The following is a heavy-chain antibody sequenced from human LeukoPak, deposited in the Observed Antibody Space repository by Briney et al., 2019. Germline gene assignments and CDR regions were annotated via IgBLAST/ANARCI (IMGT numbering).Heavy chain of an antibody. Sequence: GGSLRLSCAASGFTSSNAWMSWVRQAPGKGLEWVSAISGSGGSTYYADSVKGRFTISRDNSKNTLYLQMNSLRAEDTAVYYCAKDYYGSGSSFDYWGQGTLVTVSS. CDR1: GFTSSNAW. CDR2: ISGSGGST. J-gene: IGHJ4*02. D-gene: IGHD3-10*01. V-gene: IGHV3-23*01. CDR3: AKDYYGSGSSFDY.